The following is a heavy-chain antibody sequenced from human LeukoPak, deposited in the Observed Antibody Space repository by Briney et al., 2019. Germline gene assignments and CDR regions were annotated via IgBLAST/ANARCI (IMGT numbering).Heavy chain of an antibody. V-gene: IGHV3-23*01. CDR1: GFTFSSDA. Sequence: GGSLRLSCIGTGFTFSSDAMGWVRQAPGKGPEWVSGISGSGGSTYYADSVKGRFTISRDNSKNTLYLQMNSLRAEDTAVYYCARDRGAAGTPGRNYYGMDVWGQGTTVTVSS. J-gene: IGHJ6*02. CDR2: ISGSGGST. D-gene: IGHD6-13*01. CDR3: ARDRGAAGTPGRNYYGMDV.